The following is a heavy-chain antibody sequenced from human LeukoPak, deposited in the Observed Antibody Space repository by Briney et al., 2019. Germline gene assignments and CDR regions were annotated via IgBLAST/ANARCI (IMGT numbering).Heavy chain of an antibody. Sequence: MPSKTLSLTCTVSGDSISNGFYYWAWIRQPPEKGLEWIGSLFHSGNTYYNPSLQSLVSISVDTSKNQFSLKLTSVTAADTAVYYCARTRHLTVAGHFDYWGRGTLVTVSS. V-gene: IGHV4-39*01. D-gene: IGHD6-19*01. CDR1: GDSISNGFYY. CDR2: LFHSGNT. J-gene: IGHJ4*02. CDR3: ARTRHLTVAGHFDY.